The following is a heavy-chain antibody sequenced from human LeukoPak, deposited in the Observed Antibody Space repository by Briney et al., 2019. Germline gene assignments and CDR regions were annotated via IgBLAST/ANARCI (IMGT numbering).Heavy chain of an antibody. CDR1: GFSISGNW. J-gene: IGHJ4*02. V-gene: IGHV3-74*03. CDR2: INSDGNGI. D-gene: IGHD1-26*01. Sequence: GGSLRLSCAASGFSISGNWMHWVLQVPGKGLVWLSRINSDGNGIKYVDSVKGRFTISRDNAKNTLFLQMNSLRAEDTAVYYCARDEKIVGASGQDYSGQGTLVAVSS. CDR3: ARDEKIVGASGQDY.